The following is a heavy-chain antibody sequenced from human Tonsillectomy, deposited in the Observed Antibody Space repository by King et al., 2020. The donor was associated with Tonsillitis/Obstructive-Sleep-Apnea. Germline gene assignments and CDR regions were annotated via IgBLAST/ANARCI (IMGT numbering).Heavy chain of an antibody. D-gene: IGHD2-8*01. CDR1: GDSMSSYY. V-gene: IGHV4-59*01. CDR2: IDNSGST. J-gene: IGHJ5*02. CDR3: ARAKLYAGFRWFDP. Sequence: QLQESGPGLVKPSETLSLTCTVSGDSMSSYYWSWIRQSPGKGLEWIGYIDNSGSTDYSPSLKSRVSMSVDTSKNQFSLKLSSVSAADTAVYYCARAKLYAGFRWFDPWGQGTLVTVSS.